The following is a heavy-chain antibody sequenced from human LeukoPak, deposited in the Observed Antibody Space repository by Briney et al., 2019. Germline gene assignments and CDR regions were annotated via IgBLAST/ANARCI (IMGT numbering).Heavy chain of an antibody. J-gene: IGHJ5*02. CDR1: GFSFTSYY. Sequence: ASVKVSCKASGFSFTSYYMHWVRQAPGQELEWMGIINPSSGSTSYAQKFQARVTMTRDTSTSTVYMELSSLRSEDTAVYYCARHPGDSGEPFDPWGQGTLVTVSS. D-gene: IGHD6-19*01. CDR2: INPSSGST. CDR3: ARHPGDSGEPFDP. V-gene: IGHV1-46*01.